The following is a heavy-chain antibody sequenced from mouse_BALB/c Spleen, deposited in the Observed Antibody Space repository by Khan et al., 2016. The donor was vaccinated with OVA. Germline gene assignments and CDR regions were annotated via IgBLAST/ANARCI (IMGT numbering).Heavy chain of an antibody. D-gene: IGHD4-1*01. J-gene: IGHJ3*01. CDR2: ISSGGDYT. Sequence: EVQRVESGGDLVRPGGSLKLSCAASGFSFSSYSMSWVRQTPDKRLEWVATISSGGDYTYYPDSVKGRFTISRDNAKNTLYLHMSSLKSEDTAIYCCARHVTGSFAYWGQGTLVTVSA. V-gene: IGHV5-6*01. CDR3: ARHVTGSFAY. CDR1: GFSFSSYS.